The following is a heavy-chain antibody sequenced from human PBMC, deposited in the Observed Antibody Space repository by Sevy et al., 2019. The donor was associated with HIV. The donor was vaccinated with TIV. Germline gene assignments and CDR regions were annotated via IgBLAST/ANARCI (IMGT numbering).Heavy chain of an antibody. V-gene: IGHV3-7*01. CDR2: IKQDGSEK. CDR1: GFTFSSYW. D-gene: IGHD2-21*01. CDR3: ARKGPYPGEYYYYYMDV. Sequence: GGSRRLSCAASGFTFSSYWMSWVRQAPGKGLEWVANIKQDGSEKYYVDSVKGRFTISRDNAKNSLYLQMNSLRAEDTAVYYCARKGPYPGEYYYYYMDVWGKGTTVTVSS. J-gene: IGHJ6*03.